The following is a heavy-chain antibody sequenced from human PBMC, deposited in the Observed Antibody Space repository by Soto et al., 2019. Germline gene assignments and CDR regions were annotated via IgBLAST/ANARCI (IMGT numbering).Heavy chain of an antibody. J-gene: IGHJ6*02. CDR3: APDRRGRANCFIHFLRMEV. V-gene: IGHV4-61*01. Sequence: QVQLQESGPGLMKPSGTLSLICSVSGESVGRGTNYWSWVRQAPGRGLEWIGYIFDAATAIYNPSFESPLSHSPDAGKNPVPPEPASLTGADNGIYLWAPDRRGRANCFIHFLRMEVWGPGNSVTVS. CDR1: GESVGRGTNY. CDR2: IFDAATA. D-gene: IGHD2-21*01.